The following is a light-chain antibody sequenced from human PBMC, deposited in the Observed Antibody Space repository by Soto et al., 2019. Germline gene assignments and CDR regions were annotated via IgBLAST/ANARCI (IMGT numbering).Light chain of an antibody. CDR3: GLYNTSAT. J-gene: IGKJ1*01. V-gene: IGKV1-5*01. Sequence: QMIQSPTTHXASVGARDIITCRASQSISSWLAWYKQKPGKAPKPLIYDASSLKSGVQARFSGSGSGTEFTLTISSLQPGEFATYDCGLYNTSATFGQGT. CDR1: QSISSW. CDR2: DAS.